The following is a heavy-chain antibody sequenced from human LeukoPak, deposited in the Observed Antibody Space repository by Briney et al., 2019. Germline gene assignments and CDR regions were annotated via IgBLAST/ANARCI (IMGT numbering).Heavy chain of an antibody. V-gene: IGHV3-23*01. CDR3: ARDRKEYQLLYTSGYYMDV. D-gene: IGHD2-2*02. CDR1: GFMFSTYA. J-gene: IGHJ6*03. Sequence: GGSLRLSCAASGFMFSTYAMTWVRQAPGKGLEWVSIINGAGINTFHADSVKGRFTISRDNSKNTLYLQMNSLRAEDTAVYYCARDRKEYQLLYTSGYYMDVWGKGTTVTVSS. CDR2: INGAGINT.